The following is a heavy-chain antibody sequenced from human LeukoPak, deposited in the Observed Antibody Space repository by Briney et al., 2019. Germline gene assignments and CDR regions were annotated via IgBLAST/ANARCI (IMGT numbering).Heavy chain of an antibody. CDR2: IHYSGST. CDR1: GGSLSIHS. CDR3: AGGQQLVN. D-gene: IGHD6-6*01. J-gene: IGHJ4*02. V-gene: IGHV4-59*03. Sequence: PSETLSLTSTVPGGSLSIHSWSWIRQPPEKGLEWIGYIHYSGSTNYNPFLKSRVTMSVDTSKNQFSLKLSSVTAADTAIYYCAGGQQLVNWGQGTLVTVSS.